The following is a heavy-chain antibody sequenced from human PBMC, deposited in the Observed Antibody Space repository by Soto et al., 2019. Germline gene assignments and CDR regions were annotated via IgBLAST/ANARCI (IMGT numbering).Heavy chain of an antibody. CDR1: GFTFSSYA. Sequence: GGSLRLSCAASGFTFSSYAMSWVRQAPGKGLEWVSAISGSGGSTYYADSVKGRFTISRDNSKNTLYLQMNSLRAEDTAVYYCAKQLMVRGVFNWFDPWGQGTLVTVSS. CDR3: AKQLMVRGVFNWFDP. D-gene: IGHD3-10*01. J-gene: IGHJ5*02. CDR2: ISGSGGST. V-gene: IGHV3-23*01.